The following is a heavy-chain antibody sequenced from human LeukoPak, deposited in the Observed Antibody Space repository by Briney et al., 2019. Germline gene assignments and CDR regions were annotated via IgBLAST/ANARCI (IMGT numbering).Heavy chain of an antibody. D-gene: IGHD1-20*01. Sequence: PGASVKVSCKASGYTFTGYNMHWVRPAPGQGLEWMGWINPNSGGTNYTQKFQGRVTMTRDTSISTAYMELSRLRSDYTAVYYCARALITGTTSAFDICGQGRMVTVYS. V-gene: IGHV1-2*02. CDR2: INPNSGGT. CDR3: ARALITGTTSAFDI. CDR1: GYTFTGYN. J-gene: IGHJ3*02.